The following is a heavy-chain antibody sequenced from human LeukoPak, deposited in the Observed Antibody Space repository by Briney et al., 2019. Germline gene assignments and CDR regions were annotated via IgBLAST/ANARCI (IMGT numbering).Heavy chain of an antibody. V-gene: IGHV4-39*01. CDR2: ISYSEST. CDR1: GGSISSNTYY. J-gene: IGHJ5*02. Sequence: SETLSLTCTVSGGSISSNTYYCGWIRQPPGKGLEWIVSISYSESTYYNPSLKSRVTISVDTSKNQFSLKLSSVTAADTAVYYCARLWGFDPWGQGTLVTVSS. D-gene: IGHD7-27*01. CDR3: ARLWGFDP.